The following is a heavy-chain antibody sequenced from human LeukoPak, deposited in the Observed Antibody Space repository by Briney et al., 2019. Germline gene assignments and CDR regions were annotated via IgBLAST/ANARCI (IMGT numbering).Heavy chain of an antibody. J-gene: IGHJ4*02. V-gene: IGHV3-7*01. CDR1: EFTFSSYW. CDR2: IKQDGSEK. Sequence: GGSLRLSCAASEFTFSSYWMSWVRQAPGKGLEWVANIKQDGSEKYYVDSVKGRFTISRDNAKNSLYLQMNSLRAEDTAVYYCAREEEYFDYWGQGTLVTVSS. CDR3: AREEEYFDY.